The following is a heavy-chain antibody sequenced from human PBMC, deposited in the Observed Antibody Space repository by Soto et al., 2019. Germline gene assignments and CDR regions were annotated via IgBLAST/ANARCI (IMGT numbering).Heavy chain of an antibody. CDR1: GFSFSISP. V-gene: IGHV3-23*04. CDR2: ISNDGGST. CDR3: AQRPGAFDV. Sequence: VQLVESGGGVVQPGRSLRLSCAASGFSFSISPMHWVRQAPGKGLEWVSMISNDGGSTYYADSVKGRFTISRDNSKNILYLQMNSLRAEDTAVYYCAQRPGAFDVWGQGTMVTVSS. J-gene: IGHJ3*01.